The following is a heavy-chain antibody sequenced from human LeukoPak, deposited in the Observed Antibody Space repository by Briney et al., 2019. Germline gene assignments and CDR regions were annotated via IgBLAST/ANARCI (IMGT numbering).Heavy chain of an antibody. J-gene: IGHJ4*02. CDR3: AREGDTYTIDY. Sequence: ASVKVSCKASGYTFTGYYLYWVRQAPGPGPEWMGWINPKSGGTEYAQKFQDRVTMTRDTSISTAYMELSSLRSDDTAVYSCAREGDTYTIDYWGQGTLVTVSS. D-gene: IGHD2/OR15-2a*01. V-gene: IGHV1-2*02. CDR2: INPKSGGT. CDR1: GYTFTGYY.